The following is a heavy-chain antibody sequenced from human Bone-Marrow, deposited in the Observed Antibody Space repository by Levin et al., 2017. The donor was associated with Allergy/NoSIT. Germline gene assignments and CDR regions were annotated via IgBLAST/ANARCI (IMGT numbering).Heavy chain of an antibody. Sequence: SETLSLTCAVSGASLNGRDWWTWVRQSPERGLEWLGEIYHSGSTNYNPSLMGRLTLSVDKSTNQFSLNLDSVTAADTAVYYCTSAGRLSTMKRGYSYYYFAMDVWGRGTTVIVSS. CDR2: IYHSGST. CDR3: TSAGRLSTMKRGYSYYYFAMDV. V-gene: IGHV4-4*02. D-gene: IGHD3-22*01. J-gene: IGHJ6*02. CDR1: GASLNGRDW.